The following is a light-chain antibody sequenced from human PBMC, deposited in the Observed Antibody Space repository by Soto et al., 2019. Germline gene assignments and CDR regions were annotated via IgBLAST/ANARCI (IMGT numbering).Light chain of an antibody. Sequence: QLVLTQWPSASASLGASVKLTCTLSSGHSSYAIAWHQQQPEKGPRFLMRLNSDGSHNKGYGIPDRFSGSSSGAERYLTISSLQSEDEADYYCQTWGTDVSVFGGGTQLTVL. CDR3: QTWGTDVSV. V-gene: IGLV4-69*01. J-gene: IGLJ7*01. CDR2: LNSDGSH. CDR1: SGHSSYA.